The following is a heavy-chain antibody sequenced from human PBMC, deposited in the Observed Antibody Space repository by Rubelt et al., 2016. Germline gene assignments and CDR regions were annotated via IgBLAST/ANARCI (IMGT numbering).Heavy chain of an antibody. CDR2: VYYSGRT. CDR1: GGSFSDYY. D-gene: IGHD5-18*01. Sequence: QVHLQQWGAGLLKPSETLSLTCAVYGGSFSDYYWSWIRQPPGKGLEWIGSVYYSGRTSYSPSLKRRVTISVDTSKNQFSLDLTSVTAAYTAVYYCATDLGRGYIYGPLDSWGQGTLVTVSS. J-gene: IGHJ4*02. V-gene: IGHV4-34*11. CDR3: ATDLGRGYIYGPLDS.